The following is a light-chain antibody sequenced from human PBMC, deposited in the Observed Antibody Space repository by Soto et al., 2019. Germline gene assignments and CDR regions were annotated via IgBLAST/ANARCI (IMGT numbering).Light chain of an antibody. V-gene: IGKV1-5*01. CDR2: DAS. J-gene: IGKJ1*01. CDR1: QNIGNW. CDR3: QQYNGEPWT. Sequence: DIPMTQSPSTLSASVGDRVTITCRASQNIGNWLAWYQQNPGKTPDLLIYDASSLESGVPLRFSGSGSGTEFTLTISSLQTDDSATYYCQQYNGEPWTFGQGTKVEIK.